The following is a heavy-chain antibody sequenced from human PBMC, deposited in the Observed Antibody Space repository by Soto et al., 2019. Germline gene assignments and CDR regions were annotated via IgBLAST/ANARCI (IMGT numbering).Heavy chain of an antibody. CDR2: IYTSGST. Sequence: SETLSLTCTVSGGSISSYYWSWIRQPAGKGLEWIGRIYTSGSTNYNPSLKSRVTMSVDTSKNQFSLKQSSVTAADTAVYYCARDRRITIFGVVWDYYYYGMDVWGQGTTLTVS. CDR3: ARDRRITIFGVVWDYYYYGMDV. D-gene: IGHD3-3*01. J-gene: IGHJ6*02. CDR1: GGSISSYY. V-gene: IGHV4-4*07.